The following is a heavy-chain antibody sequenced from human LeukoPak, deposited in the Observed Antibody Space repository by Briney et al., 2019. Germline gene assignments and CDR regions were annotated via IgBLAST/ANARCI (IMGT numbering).Heavy chain of an antibody. Sequence: SVKVSCKASGYTFTSYDINWVRQAPGQGLEWMGRIIPILGIANYAQKFQGRVTITADKSTSTAYMELSSLRSEDTAVYYCASTEGYCSGGSCPDYWGQGTLVTVSS. V-gene: IGHV1-69*04. CDR3: ASTEGYCSGGSCPDY. CDR1: GYTFTSYD. J-gene: IGHJ4*02. D-gene: IGHD2-15*01. CDR2: IIPILGIA.